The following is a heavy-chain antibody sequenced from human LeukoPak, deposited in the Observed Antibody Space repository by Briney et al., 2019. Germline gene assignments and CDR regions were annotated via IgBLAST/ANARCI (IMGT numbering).Heavy chain of an antibody. CDR2: IYYSGST. CDR3: ARGGPRSLHY. Sequence: SETLSLTCTDSGGSISSGGYYWSWIRQHPGKGLEWIGYIYYSGSTYYNLSLKSRVTISVDTSKNQFSLKLSSVTAADTAVYYCARGGPRSLHYWGQGTLVTVSS. D-gene: IGHD3-10*01. CDR1: GGSISSGGYY. V-gene: IGHV4-31*03. J-gene: IGHJ4*02.